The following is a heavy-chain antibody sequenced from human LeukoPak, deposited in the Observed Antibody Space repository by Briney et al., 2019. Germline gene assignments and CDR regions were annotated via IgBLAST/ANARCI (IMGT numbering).Heavy chain of an antibody. CDR1: GGSISSGSYY. Sequence: SETLSLTCTVSGGSISSGSYYWSWIRQPAGKGLGWIGRIYTSGSTNYNPSLKSRVTISVDTSKNQFSLKLSSVTAADTAVYYCASSLSDYGDFDYWGQGTLVTVSS. D-gene: IGHD4-17*01. V-gene: IGHV4-61*02. CDR2: IYTSGST. J-gene: IGHJ4*02. CDR3: ASSLSDYGDFDY.